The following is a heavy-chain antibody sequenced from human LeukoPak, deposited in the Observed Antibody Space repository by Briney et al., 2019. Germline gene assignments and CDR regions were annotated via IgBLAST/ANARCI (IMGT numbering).Heavy chain of an antibody. CDR1: GFTFSSYA. CDR3: AKGVDTWFDP. V-gene: IGHV3-30-3*01. CDR2: ISYDAANK. J-gene: IGHJ5*02. Sequence: PGRSLRLSCAASGFTFSSYAMHWVRQAPGKGLEWVAVISYDAANKYYADSVKGRFTISRDNSKNTLSLQMNSLRTEDTAVYFCAKGVDTWFDPWGQGTLVTVSS.